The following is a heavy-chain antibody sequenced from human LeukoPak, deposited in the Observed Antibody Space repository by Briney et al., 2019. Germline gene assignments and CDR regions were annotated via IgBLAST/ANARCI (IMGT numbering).Heavy chain of an antibody. CDR3: ARDLHSSYEY. CDR2: IKQDGGEK. V-gene: IGHV3-7*05. J-gene: IGHJ4*02. Sequence: GGSLRLSCAASGFTFSAYWMSWLRQAPGRGLEWVASIKQDGGEKYYVDSVMGRFTISKDNAKNSLYLQMNSLRVEDTAVYYCARDLHSSYEYWGQGTLVSVSS. CDR1: GFTFSAYW. D-gene: IGHD2-21*01.